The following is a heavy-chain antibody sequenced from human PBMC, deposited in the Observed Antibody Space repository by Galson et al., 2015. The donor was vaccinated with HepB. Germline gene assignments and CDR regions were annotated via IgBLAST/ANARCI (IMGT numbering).Heavy chain of an antibody. CDR1: GFTFSSYG. CDR3: AMVHIAAAGTDY. V-gene: IGHV3-33*08. CDR2: IWYDGSNK. D-gene: IGHD6-13*01. J-gene: IGHJ4*02. Sequence: SLRLSCAASGFTFSSYGMHWVRQAPGKGLEWVAVIWYDGSNKYYADSVKGRFTISRDNSKNTLYLQMNSLRAEDTAVYYCAMVHIAAAGTDYWGQGTLVTVSS.